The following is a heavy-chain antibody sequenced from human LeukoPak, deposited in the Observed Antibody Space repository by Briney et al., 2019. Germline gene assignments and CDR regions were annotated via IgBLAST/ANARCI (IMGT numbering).Heavy chain of an antibody. CDR2: INPNSGGT. J-gene: IGHJ4*02. Sequence: GASVKVSCKASGYTFTGTGYYMHWLRQAPGQGLEWMGWINPNSGGTNYAQKFQGRVTMTRDTSISTAYMELSRLRSDDTAVYYCARSYLGYCSGGSCYTGFDYWDQGTLVSVSS. V-gene: IGHV1-2*02. D-gene: IGHD2-15*01. CDR3: ARSYLGYCSGGSCYTGFDY. CDR1: GYTFTGTGYY.